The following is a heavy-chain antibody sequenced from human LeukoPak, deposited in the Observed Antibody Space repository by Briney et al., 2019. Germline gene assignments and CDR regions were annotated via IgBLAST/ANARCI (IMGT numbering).Heavy chain of an antibody. Sequence: GGSLRLSCAAPGFIFDNYAIHWVRHAPGKGLEWVSLISGDGGSTFYADSVRGRFTISRDNTRKSLSPQMSSLRSEDTALYYCARESETSGWYDYWGQGTLVTVSS. CDR3: ARESETSGWYDY. V-gene: IGHV3-43*02. D-gene: IGHD6-19*01. J-gene: IGHJ4*02. CDR2: ISGDGGST. CDR1: GFIFDNYA.